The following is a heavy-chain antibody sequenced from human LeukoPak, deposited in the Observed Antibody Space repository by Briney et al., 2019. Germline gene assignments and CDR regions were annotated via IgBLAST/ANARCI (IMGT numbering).Heavy chain of an antibody. J-gene: IGHJ5*02. V-gene: IGHV3-21*04. D-gene: IGHD5-18*01. Sequence: GGSLRLSCAASGFTFSSYSMNWVRQAPGKGLEWVSSISSSSSYIYYADSVKGRFTISRDNAKNSLYLQMNSLRAEDTAVYYCARDLTRYSYGSNWFDPWGQGTLVTVSS. CDR3: ARDLTRYSYGSNWFDP. CDR1: GFTFSSYS. CDR2: ISSSSSYI.